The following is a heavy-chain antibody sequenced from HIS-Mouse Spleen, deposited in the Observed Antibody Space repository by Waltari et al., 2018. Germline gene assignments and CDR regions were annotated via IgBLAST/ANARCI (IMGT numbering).Heavy chain of an antibody. V-gene: IGHV4-39*07. J-gene: IGHJ2*01. D-gene: IGHD6-13*01. CDR1: GGSISSSSYY. CDR3: AREIPYSSSWYDWYFDL. CDR2: SYYSGST. Sequence: QLQLQESGPGLVKPSETLSLTCTVSGGSISSSSYYWGWVRQPPGKGLEWIGSSYYSGSTDYNPSLKGRVTISVDTSENQFSLKLSSVTAADTAVYYCAREIPYSSSWYDWYFDLWGRGTLVTVSS.